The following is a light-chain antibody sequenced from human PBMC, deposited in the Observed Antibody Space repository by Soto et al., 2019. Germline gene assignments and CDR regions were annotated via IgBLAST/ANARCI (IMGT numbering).Light chain of an antibody. Sequence: DIVMTQSPDSLAVSLGERATINCKSSQSVLFSSSNKYYLAWYQQKPGQPPKLLIYWASTRESGVPARFSGSGSGTDFTLTISSLQAEDVAFYYCQQYYNSPYTFGQGTKLEIK. V-gene: IGKV4-1*01. CDR3: QQYYNSPYT. J-gene: IGKJ2*01. CDR1: QSVLFSSSNKYY. CDR2: WAS.